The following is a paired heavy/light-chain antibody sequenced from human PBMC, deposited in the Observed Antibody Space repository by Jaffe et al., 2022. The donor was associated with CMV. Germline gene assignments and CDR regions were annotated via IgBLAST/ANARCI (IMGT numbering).Heavy chain of an antibody. Sequence: QLLESGGGLLQPGGSLRLSCAASGFTFNNYAMTWVRQAPGKGLEWVSSITDSGVTIYAESFKGRFTISRDNSKNTLYLQMNSLTAEDTAIYYCAKYGDGLGDYKYYCDFWGQGTLVTVST. D-gene: IGHD3-10*01. CDR1: GFTFNNYA. CDR3: AKYGDGLGDYKYYCDF. V-gene: IGHV3-23*01. J-gene: IGHJ4*02. CDR2: ITDSGVT.
Light chain of an antibody. J-gene: IGKJ1*01. Sequence: DIHMTQSPSSLPAFVGDRVTITCRASQSISTYLNWYQHKPGKAPTLLIYGASSLQGGVPSRFSGSGSGTEFTLTINSLQPEDFATYYCHQSYANPWTFGQGTKVEIK. CDR2: GAS. V-gene: IGKV1-39*01. CDR3: HQSYANPWT. CDR1: QSISTY.